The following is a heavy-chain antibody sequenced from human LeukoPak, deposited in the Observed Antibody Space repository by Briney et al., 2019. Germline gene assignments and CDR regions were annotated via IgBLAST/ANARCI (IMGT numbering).Heavy chain of an antibody. D-gene: IGHD3-10*01. Sequence: SENLSLTCTVSGGSISSSSYYWGWIRQPPGKGLEWIGCIYYSGSTYYNPSLKSRVTISVDTSKNQFSLKLSSVTAADTAVYYCARRQYSRGKEEDYWGQGTLVTVSS. J-gene: IGHJ4*02. V-gene: IGHV4-39*01. CDR3: ARRQYSRGKEEDY. CDR1: GGSISSSSYY. CDR2: IYYSGST.